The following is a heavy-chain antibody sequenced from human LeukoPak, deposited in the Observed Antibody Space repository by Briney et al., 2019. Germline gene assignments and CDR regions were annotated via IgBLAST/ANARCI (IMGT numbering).Heavy chain of an antibody. Sequence: SETLSFTCAVYGGSFSGYYWSWIRQPPGKGLEWIGEINHSGSTNYNPSLKSRVTISVDTSKNQFSLKLSSVTAADTAVYYCARDYYDSSSDAFDIWGQGTMVTVSS. CDR3: ARDYYDSSSDAFDI. V-gene: IGHV4-34*01. CDR1: GGSFSGYY. CDR2: INHSGST. J-gene: IGHJ3*02. D-gene: IGHD3-22*01.